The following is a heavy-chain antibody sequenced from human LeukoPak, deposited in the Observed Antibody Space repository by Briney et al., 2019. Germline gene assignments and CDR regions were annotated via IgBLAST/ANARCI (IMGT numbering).Heavy chain of an antibody. Sequence: PGGSLRLSCAASGFTFSSYSMNWVRQAPGKGPEWVSSISSSSSYIYYADSVKGRFTISRDNAKNSLYLQMNSLRAEDTAVYYCARLTRYCSSTSCYMYVDYWGQGTLVTVSS. CDR3: ARLTRYCSSTSCYMYVDY. CDR1: GFTFSSYS. D-gene: IGHD2-2*02. CDR2: ISSSSSYI. V-gene: IGHV3-21*01. J-gene: IGHJ4*02.